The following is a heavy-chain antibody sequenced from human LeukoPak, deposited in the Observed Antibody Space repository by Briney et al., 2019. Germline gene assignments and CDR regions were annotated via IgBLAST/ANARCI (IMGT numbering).Heavy chain of an antibody. V-gene: IGHV1-2*02. J-gene: IGHJ4*02. CDR3: AREYCSSTSCQGFVDY. CDR1: GYTFTGYY. Sequence: ASVEVSCKASGYTFTGYYMHWVRQAPGQGLEWMGWINPNSGGTNYAQKFQGRVTMTRDTSISTAYMELSRLRSDDTAVYYCAREYCSSTSCQGFVDYWGQGTLVTVSS. CDR2: INPNSGGT. D-gene: IGHD2-2*01.